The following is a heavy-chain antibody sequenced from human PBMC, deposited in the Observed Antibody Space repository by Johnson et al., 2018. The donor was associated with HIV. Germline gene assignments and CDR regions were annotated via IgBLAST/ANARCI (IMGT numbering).Heavy chain of an antibody. CDR2: IYSGGST. Sequence: VQLVESGGGLVQPGGSLRLSCVASELTSSNYAISWVRQAPGQGLEWVSVIYSGGSTYYADSVKGRFTISRDTSKNTLFLEMNSLKAEDTAVYYCARESLEFWSRGAFDIWGQGTMVTVSS. V-gene: IGHV3-66*01. CDR1: ELTSSNYA. D-gene: IGHD3-10*01. J-gene: IGHJ3*02. CDR3: ARESLEFWSRGAFDI.